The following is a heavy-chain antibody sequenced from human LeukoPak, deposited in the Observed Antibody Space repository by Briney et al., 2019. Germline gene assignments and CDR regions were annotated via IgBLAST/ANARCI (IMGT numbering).Heavy chain of an antibody. V-gene: IGHV3-53*01. CDR2: IYSGGST. CDR3: ARESTVTTPYFDY. J-gene: IGHJ4*02. Sequence: GGSLRLSCAASGFTVSSSYMSWVRQARGKGLVWVSVIYSGGSTYYADSVKGRFTISRDNSKNTLYLQMNSLRAEDTAVYYCARESTVTTPYFDYWGQGTLVTVAS. D-gene: IGHD4-17*01. CDR1: GFTVSSSY.